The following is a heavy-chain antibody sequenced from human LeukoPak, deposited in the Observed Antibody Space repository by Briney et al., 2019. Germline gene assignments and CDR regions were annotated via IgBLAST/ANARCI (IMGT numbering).Heavy chain of an antibody. CDR3: ARDQATIGRWFDP. D-gene: IGHD5-12*01. CDR1: GYTFTGYY. J-gene: IGHJ5*02. Sequence: ASVKVSCKASGYTFTGYYMHWVRQAPGQGLEWMGWINPNSGGTNYAQKFQGRVTMTRDTSISTAYVELSRLRSDDTAVYYCARDQATIGRWFDPWGQGTLVTVSS. V-gene: IGHV1-2*02. CDR2: INPNSGGT.